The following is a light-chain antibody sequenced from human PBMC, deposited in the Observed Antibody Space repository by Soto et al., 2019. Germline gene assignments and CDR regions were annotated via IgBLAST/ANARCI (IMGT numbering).Light chain of an antibody. J-gene: IGKJ5*01. CDR1: QSVSSN. V-gene: IGKV3-15*01. CDR2: GAS. Sequence: ILMTQSPATLSLSPGERATLSCRASQSVSSNLAWYQQKPGQAPRLLIYGASTRATGIPARFSGSGSGTEFTLTISSLQSEDFAVYYCQQYNNWPPLLTFGGGTRLAI. CDR3: QQYNNWPPLLT.